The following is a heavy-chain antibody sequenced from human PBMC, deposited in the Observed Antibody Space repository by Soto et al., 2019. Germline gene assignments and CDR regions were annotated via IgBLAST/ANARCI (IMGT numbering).Heavy chain of an antibody. CDR3: VRDGTKTLRDWFDP. Sequence: SETLSLTCTVSGASISGFYWSWIRKSAGKGLEWIGRIYATGTTDYNPSLKSRVMMSVDTSKKQFSLKLRPVTAADTAVYYCVRDGTKTLRDWFDPWGQGISVTVSS. D-gene: IGHD1-1*01. J-gene: IGHJ5*02. V-gene: IGHV4-4*07. CDR2: IYATGTT. CDR1: GASISGFY.